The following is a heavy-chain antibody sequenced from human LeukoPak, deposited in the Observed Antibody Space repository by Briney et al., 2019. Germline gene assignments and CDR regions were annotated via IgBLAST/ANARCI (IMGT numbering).Heavy chain of an antibody. V-gene: IGHV4-59*01. CDR2: IYYSGST. D-gene: IGHD3-10*01. J-gene: IGHJ6*03. Sequence: PSETLSLTCAVYGGSISSYYWSWIRQPPGKGLEWIGYIYYSGSTNYNPSLKSRVTISVDTSKNQFSLKLSSVTAADTAVYYCARAQASGSGRHYYYYYMDVWGKGTTVTVPS. CDR3: ARAQASGSGRHYYYYYMDV. CDR1: GGSISSYY.